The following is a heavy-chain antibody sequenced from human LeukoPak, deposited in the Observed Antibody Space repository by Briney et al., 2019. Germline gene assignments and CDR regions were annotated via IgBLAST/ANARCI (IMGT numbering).Heavy chain of an antibody. D-gene: IGHD5-18*01. V-gene: IGHV1-18*01. Sequence: ASVKVSCKASGYTFSNYGISWVRQAPGQGLEWMGWISAYNGQTKYAEKFQGRVTMTTDAPTSTANMELRSLRLNDTAVYYCASPSYGYDYYYGMDVWGQGTTVTVSS. CDR3: ASPSYGYDYYYGMDV. CDR1: GYTFSNYG. J-gene: IGHJ6*02. CDR2: ISAYNGQT.